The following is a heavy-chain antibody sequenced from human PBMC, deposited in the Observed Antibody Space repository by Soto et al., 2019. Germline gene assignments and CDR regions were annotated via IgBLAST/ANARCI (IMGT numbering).Heavy chain of an antibody. J-gene: IGHJ4*02. CDR2: ISSGGSST. CDR1: GFTFSKFE. CDR3: VSDNIPMAALDY. D-gene: IGHD6-19*01. V-gene: IGHV3-48*03. Sequence: EVQLVQSGGGWVQPGGSLRLSCEVSGFTFSKFEMNWVRQAPGKGLEWVSYISSGGSSTKYVDSVKGRFTISRDNANNSLHLIMSSLRAEDTAVYYCVSDNIPMAALDYWGQGSLVTVSS.